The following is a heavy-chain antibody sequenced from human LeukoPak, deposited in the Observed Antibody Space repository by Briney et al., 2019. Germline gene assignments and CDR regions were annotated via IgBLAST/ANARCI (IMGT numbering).Heavy chain of an antibody. CDR1: GYTFTSYA. D-gene: IGHD6-19*01. Sequence: ASVKVSCKASGYTFTSYAMHWVRQAPGQRLEWMGWSNAGNGNTKYSQEFQGRVTITRDTSASTAYMELSSLRSEDTALYYCAKDTAPGIAVAGFDYWGQGTLVTVSS. CDR2: SNAGNGNT. V-gene: IGHV1-3*02. CDR3: AKDTAPGIAVAGFDY. J-gene: IGHJ4*02.